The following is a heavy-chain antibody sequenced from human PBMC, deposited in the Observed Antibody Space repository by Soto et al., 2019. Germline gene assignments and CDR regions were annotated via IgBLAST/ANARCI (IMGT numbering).Heavy chain of an antibody. CDR3: TTEVFGNSVVPAAIRYYYYYGMDV. CDR2: IKSKTDGGTT. V-gene: IGHV3-15*01. J-gene: IGHJ6*02. D-gene: IGHD2-2*01. Sequence: PGGSLRLSCAASGFTFSNAWMSWVRQAPGKGLEWVGRIKSKTDGGTTDYAAPVKGRFTISRDDSKNTLYLQMNSLKTEDTAVYYCTTEVFGNSVVPAAIRYYYYYGMDVWGQGTTVTVSS. CDR1: GFTFSNAW.